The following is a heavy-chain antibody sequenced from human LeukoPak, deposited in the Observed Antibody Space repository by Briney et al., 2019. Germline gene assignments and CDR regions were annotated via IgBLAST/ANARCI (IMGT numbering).Heavy chain of an antibody. CDR1: GFTFSSYA. Sequence: GGSLRLSCAASGFTFSSYAMSWVRQAPGKGLEWVSLIYSGGSTYFVDSVKGRFTVSRDISRNTLSLQMNNLRAEDTAVYYCAGGGGKQPYYYYYYLDVWGKGTTVTVSS. D-gene: IGHD1/OR15-1a*01. CDR3: AGGGGKQPYYYYYYLDV. V-gene: IGHV3-23*03. CDR2: IYSGGST. J-gene: IGHJ6*03.